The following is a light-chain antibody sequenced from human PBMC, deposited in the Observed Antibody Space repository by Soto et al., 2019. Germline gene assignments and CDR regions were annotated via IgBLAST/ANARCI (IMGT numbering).Light chain of an antibody. Sequence: DIPMTQSPSSLSASVGDRVTITCRASQSISSYLNWYQQKPGKAPKLLIYGASTLQSGVPSRFSGSGSGTDFTLTISSLQPEDFATYYCQHSYSTPLAFGGGTKVEIK. CDR3: QHSYSTPLA. V-gene: IGKV1-39*01. CDR1: QSISSY. J-gene: IGKJ4*01. CDR2: GAS.